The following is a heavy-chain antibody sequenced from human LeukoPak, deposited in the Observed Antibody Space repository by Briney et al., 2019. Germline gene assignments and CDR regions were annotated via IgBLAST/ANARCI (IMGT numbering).Heavy chain of an antibody. D-gene: IGHD5-18*01. CDR3: ARGRRIQLWGSYYYMDV. J-gene: IGHJ6*03. Sequence: PSETLSLTCAVYGGSFSGYSWSWIRQPPGKGLEWIGEINHSGSTNYNPSLKSRVTISVDTSKNQFSLKLSSVTAADTAVYYCARGRRIQLWGSYYYMDVWGKGTTVTVSS. V-gene: IGHV4-34*01. CDR2: INHSGST. CDR1: GGSFSGYS.